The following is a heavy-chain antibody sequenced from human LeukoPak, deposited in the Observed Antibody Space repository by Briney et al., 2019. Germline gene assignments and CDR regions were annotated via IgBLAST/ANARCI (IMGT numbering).Heavy chain of an antibody. D-gene: IGHD3-10*01. CDR2: IWYDGSKT. J-gene: IGHJ5*02. Sequence: GRSLRPSCAASGFTVSNYGMHWVRQAPGKGLDWVAVIWYDGSKTYYADSVKGRFTISRDSSKNTLYLQMNSLRGEDTAVYYCARSLERDYHGSGYYMNNWFDPWGQGTLVTVSS. CDR1: GFTVSNYG. CDR3: ARSLERDYHGSGYYMNNWFDP. V-gene: IGHV3-33*01.